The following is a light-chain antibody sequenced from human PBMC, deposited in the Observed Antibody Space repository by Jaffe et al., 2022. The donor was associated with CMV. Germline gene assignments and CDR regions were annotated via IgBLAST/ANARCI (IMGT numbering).Light chain of an antibody. CDR1: SSDVGGYYL. CDR2: DVD. J-gene: IGLJ3*02. Sequence: QSALTQPAFVSGSPGQSITISCTGTSSDVGGYYLVSWYQRHPGKAPKLMLYDVDNRPSGVSYRFSGSKSGSTASLTISGLQSEDEADYYCASYTSTKTWVFGGGTKLTVL. V-gene: IGLV2-14*03. CDR3: ASYTSTKTWV.